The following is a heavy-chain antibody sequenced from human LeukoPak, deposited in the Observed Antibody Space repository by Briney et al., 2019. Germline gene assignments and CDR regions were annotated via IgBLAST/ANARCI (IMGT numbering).Heavy chain of an antibody. D-gene: IGHD6-6*01. V-gene: IGHV3-7*01. J-gene: IGHJ1*01. CDR3: ARSRYTVSSAAYSEYFQV. Sequence: GGSLRLSCAASGFTVSSNYMSWVRQAPGKGLEWVANIKQDGSEKYYVDSVKGRFTISRDNAKNSLFLQMNSLRAEDTAVYFCARSRYTVSSAAYSEYFQVWGQGTLVTVSS. CDR1: GFTVSSNY. CDR2: IKQDGSEK.